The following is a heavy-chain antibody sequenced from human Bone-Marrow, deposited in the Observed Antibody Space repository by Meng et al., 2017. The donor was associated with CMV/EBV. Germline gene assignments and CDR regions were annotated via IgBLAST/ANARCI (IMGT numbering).Heavy chain of an antibody. J-gene: IGHJ6*02. D-gene: IGHD4-11*01. CDR3: AKLQLDGMDV. V-gene: IGHV1-69*10. Sequence: SVKVSCKASGYTFTGYYMHWVRQAPGQGLEWMGWINPILGIANYAQKFQGRVTITADKSTSTAYMELSSLRSEDTAVYYCAKLQLDGMDVWGQGTTVTVSS. CDR1: GYTFTGYY. CDR2: INPILGIA.